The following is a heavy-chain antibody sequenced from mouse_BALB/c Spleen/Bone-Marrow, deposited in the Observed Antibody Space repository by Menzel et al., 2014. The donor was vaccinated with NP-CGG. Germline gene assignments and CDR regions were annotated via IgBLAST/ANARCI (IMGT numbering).Heavy chain of an antibody. CDR2: IRNKANGYTT. J-gene: IGHJ3*01. CDR3: ARDYGNYVRFAY. CDR1: GFTFTDYY. Sequence: EVQRVESGGGLVQPGGSLRLSWATSGFTFTDYYMSWVRQPPGKALEWLGFIRNKANGYTTEYSASVKGRFTISRDNSQSILYLQMNTPRAEDSATYYCARDYGNYVRFAYWGQGTLVTVSA. D-gene: IGHD2-1*01. V-gene: IGHV7-3*02.